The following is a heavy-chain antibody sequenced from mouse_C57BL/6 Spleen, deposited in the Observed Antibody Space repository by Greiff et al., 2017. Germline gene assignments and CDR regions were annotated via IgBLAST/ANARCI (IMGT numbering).Heavy chain of an antibody. Sequence: QVQLQQSGPGLVQPSQSLSITCTVSGFSLTSYGVHWVRQSPGKGLEWLGVIWSGGSTDYNAAFMSRLSITKDNSKSQVFFKMNSLQADDTAIYYYAKSGGYLDSYAMDDWGQGTSVTVSS. V-gene: IGHV2-5*01. CDR2: IWSGGST. D-gene: IGHD2-3*01. CDR3: AKSGGYLDSYAMDD. J-gene: IGHJ4*01. CDR1: GFSLTSYG.